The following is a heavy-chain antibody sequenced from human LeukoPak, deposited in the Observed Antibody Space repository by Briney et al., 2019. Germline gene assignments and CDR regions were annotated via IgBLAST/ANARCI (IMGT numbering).Heavy chain of an antibody. D-gene: IGHD5-18*01. J-gene: IGHJ4*02. V-gene: IGHV1-69*04. Sequence: GSSVKVSCKASGGTFSSYAISWVRQAPGQGLEWMGRIISILGIANYAQKFQGRVTITADKSTSTAYMELSSLRSEDTAVYYCAREGEDTAMVIDYWGQGTLVTVSS. CDR2: IISILGIA. CDR3: AREGEDTAMVIDY. CDR1: GGTFSSYA.